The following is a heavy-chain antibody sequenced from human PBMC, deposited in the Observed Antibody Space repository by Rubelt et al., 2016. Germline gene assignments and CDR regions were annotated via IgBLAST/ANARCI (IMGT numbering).Heavy chain of an antibody. CDR2: IRYDGSNK. Sequence: QVQLVESGGGVVQPGGSLRLSCAASGFTFSSYGMHWVRQAPGKGLEWVAFIRYDGSNKYYADYVKGRFTISSDNAKNTLYLQMNSLRAEDTAVYYCAREDELMVGAMGLDYWGQGTLVTVSS. J-gene: IGHJ4*02. CDR1: GFTFSSYG. D-gene: IGHD1-26*01. CDR3: AREDELMVGAMGLDY. V-gene: IGHV3-30*02.